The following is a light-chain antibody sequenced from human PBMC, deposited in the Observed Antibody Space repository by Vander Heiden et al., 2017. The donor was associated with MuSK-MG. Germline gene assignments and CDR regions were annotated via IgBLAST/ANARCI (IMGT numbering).Light chain of an antibody. CDR2: EVS. CDR1: SSDVGGYNY. Sequence: QSALTQPASVSGSPGQSITIPCSGTSSDVGGYNYVSWYQQHPGEAPKLIISEVSNRPSGVSNRFSGSKSGNTASLTISGLRAEDEADYYCNSYTSSTTWVFGGGTKLTVL. J-gene: IGLJ3*02. V-gene: IGLV2-14*01. CDR3: NSYTSSTTWV.